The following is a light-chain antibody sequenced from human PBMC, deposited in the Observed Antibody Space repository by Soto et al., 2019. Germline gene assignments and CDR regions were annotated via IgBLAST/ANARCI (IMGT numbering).Light chain of an antibody. CDR1: QSVSSN. CDR3: QQYKDWPT. J-gene: IGKJ1*01. Sequence: EIVMTQSPATLSVSLGERATLSCRASQSVSSNLAWYQLKPGQAPRLLIYGASTRATGIPARFSGSGSGTEFTLTISSLQSEDFAVYYCQQYKDWPTFGQGTKVDIK. CDR2: GAS. V-gene: IGKV3-15*01.